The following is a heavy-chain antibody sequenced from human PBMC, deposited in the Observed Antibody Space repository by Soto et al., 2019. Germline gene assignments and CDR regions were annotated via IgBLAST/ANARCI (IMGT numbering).Heavy chain of an antibody. V-gene: IGHV4-59*01. Sequence: PSEILSLTCTVSGGSISSYYWSWIRQPPGKGLEWIGYIYYSGSTNYNPSLKSRVTISVDTSKNQFSLKLSSVTAADTAVYYCAREGGIAAAGDLFDYWGQGTLVTVSS. CDR2: IYYSGST. CDR1: GGSISSYY. J-gene: IGHJ4*02. CDR3: AREGGIAAAGDLFDY. D-gene: IGHD6-13*01.